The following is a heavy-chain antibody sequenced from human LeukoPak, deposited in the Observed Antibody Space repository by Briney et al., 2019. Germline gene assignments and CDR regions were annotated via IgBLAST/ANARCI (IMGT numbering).Heavy chain of an antibody. J-gene: IGHJ5*02. CDR2: INPNSGGT. CDR3: ARAPPPTRRYCSGGSCILVNWFDP. CDR1: GYTFTGYY. Sequence: ASVKVSCKASGYTFTGYYMHWVRQAPGQGLEWMGWINPNSGGTNYAQKFQGRVTMTRDTSISTAYMELSRLRSDDTAVYYCARAPPPTRRYCSGGSCILVNWFDPWGQGTLVTVSS. V-gene: IGHV1-2*02. D-gene: IGHD2-15*01.